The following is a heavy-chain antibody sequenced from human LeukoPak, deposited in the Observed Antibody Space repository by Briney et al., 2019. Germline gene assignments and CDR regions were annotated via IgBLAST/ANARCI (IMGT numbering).Heavy chain of an antibody. V-gene: IGHV1-46*01. J-gene: IGHJ4*02. Sequence: ASVEVSCKASGYTFTSCYMHWVRQAPGQGIEWMGIINPSGGSTSYAQKFQGRVTMTRDMSTSTVYMELSSLRSEDTAVYYCARDVPRGYFDYWGQGTLVTVSS. CDR1: GYTFTSCY. CDR3: ARDVPRGYFDY. CDR2: INPSGGST. D-gene: IGHD3-10*02.